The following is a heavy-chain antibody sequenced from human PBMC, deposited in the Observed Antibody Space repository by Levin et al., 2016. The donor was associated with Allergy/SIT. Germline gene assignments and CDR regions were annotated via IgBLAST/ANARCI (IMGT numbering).Heavy chain of an antibody. Sequence: SETLSLTCTVSGGSISSGSYYWSWIRQPAGKGLEWIGRFYPSGTTTFNPSLRRRVTISVDTSKNQFSLNLSSVTAADTAVYFCARSKEFYYFYMDVWGTGTTVTVSS. CDR1: GGSISSGSYY. CDR3: ARSKEFYYFYMDV. V-gene: IGHV4-61*02. J-gene: IGHJ6*03. D-gene: IGHD4-11*01. CDR2: FYPSGTT.